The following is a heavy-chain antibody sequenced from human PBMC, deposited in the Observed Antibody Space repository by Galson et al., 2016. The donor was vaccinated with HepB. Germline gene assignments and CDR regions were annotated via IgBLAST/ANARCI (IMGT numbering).Heavy chain of an antibody. D-gene: IGHD3-16*02. CDR2: ISGSGGST. Sequence: SLRLSCAASGFAFSTYVMSWVRQAPGKGLEWVSAISGSGGSTYYADSVKGRFTISRDNSKNTLYMQVNSLRAEDTAVYYCAKEFYDYVWGNYRPRPVDYWGQGTLVTGAS. V-gene: IGHV3-23*01. CDR3: AKEFYDYVWGNYRPRPVDY. CDR1: GFAFSTYV. J-gene: IGHJ4*02.